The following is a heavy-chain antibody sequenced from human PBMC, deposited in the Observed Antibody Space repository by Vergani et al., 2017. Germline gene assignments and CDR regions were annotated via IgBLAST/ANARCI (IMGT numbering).Heavy chain of an antibody. CDR3: ARDLSGGYLRAFHI. Sequence: EVQLVESGGGLVQPGGSLRLSCAASGFTFSSYSMNWVRQAPGKGLEWVSYISSGRSTISYADSVKGRFTISRDNAKNSRFLQLNSLRDEDTAVYYCARDLSGGYLRAFHIWGQGTMVTVSS. V-gene: IGHV3-48*02. D-gene: IGHD3-10*01. CDR2: ISSGRSTI. CDR1: GFTFSSYS. J-gene: IGHJ3*02.